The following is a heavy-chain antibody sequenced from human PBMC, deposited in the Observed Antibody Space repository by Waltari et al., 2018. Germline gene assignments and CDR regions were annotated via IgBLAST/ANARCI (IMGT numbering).Heavy chain of an antibody. V-gene: IGHV3-23*01. D-gene: IGHD3-10*01. CDR3: ARRVAMVAGSSAGSWLDP. CDR2: ISSSTGAT. J-gene: IGHJ5*02. Sequence: EVQLLESGGAMVQPGGSLRLSCAASGFSFGTYALSWVRQAPGKGLQLVSTISSSTGATYYADSVKGRFTISRDISKNTLFLHMNSLRVQDTAVYYCARRVAMVAGSSAGSWLDPWGQGTLVTVSS. CDR1: GFSFGTYA.